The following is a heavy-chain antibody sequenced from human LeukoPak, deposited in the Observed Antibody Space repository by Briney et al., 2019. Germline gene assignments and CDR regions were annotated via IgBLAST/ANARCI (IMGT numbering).Heavy chain of an antibody. J-gene: IGHJ4*02. CDR3: ARDEDIVVVPAAIGSPFDY. Sequence: GGSLRFSCAASGFTFSSYAMHWVRQAPGKGLEWVTVISYDGSNKYYADSVKGRFTISRDNSKNTLYLQMNSLRAEDTAVYYCARDEDIVVVPAAIGSPFDYWGQGTLVTVSS. V-gene: IGHV3-30-3*01. CDR2: ISYDGSNK. D-gene: IGHD2-2*01. CDR1: GFTFSSYA.